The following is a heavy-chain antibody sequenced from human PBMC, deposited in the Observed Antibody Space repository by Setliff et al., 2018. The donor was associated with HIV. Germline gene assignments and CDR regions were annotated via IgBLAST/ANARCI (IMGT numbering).Heavy chain of an antibody. CDR3: AKESSDSSGRYGRGVFLF. D-gene: IGHD3-22*01. CDR2: ISRTGGSS. J-gene: IGHJ4*02. Sequence: LRLSCEASGFTFSSSAMCWVRQAPGRGLEWVATISRTGGSSSYSDSVKGRFSISRDNSRNTLHLQANNLRADDTALYFCAKESSDSSGRYGRGVFLFWGQGSQVTVSS. V-gene: IGHV3-23*01. CDR1: GFTFSSSA.